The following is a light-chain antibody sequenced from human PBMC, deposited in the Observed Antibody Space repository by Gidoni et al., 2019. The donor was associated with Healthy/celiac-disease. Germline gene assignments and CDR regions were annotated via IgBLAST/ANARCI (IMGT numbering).Light chain of an antibody. CDR2: DAS. Sequence: DIQMTQSPSSLSASVGDRVTITCQASQNISNYLKWYQQKPGKAPKLLIYDASELETVDPSRFSGRGSGTDFTVTISSLQPEDMVTYYWQPEDNLALTFGGGTKVEIK. CDR3: QPEDNLALT. J-gene: IGKJ4*01. CDR1: QNISNY. V-gene: IGKV1-33*01.